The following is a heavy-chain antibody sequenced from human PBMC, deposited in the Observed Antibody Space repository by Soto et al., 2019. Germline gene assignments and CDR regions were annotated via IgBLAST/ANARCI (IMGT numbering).Heavy chain of an antibody. CDR3: ARRRGRSEYYFDY. Sequence: GGSLRLSCEGSGFSFSSYWMYWVRQAPGKGLVWVARMNGDGTSITYADSEQGRFAISRDNAKNTLYLRMDSLRIDDTGVYYCARRRGRSEYYFDYWGQGTTVTVSS. V-gene: IGHV3-74*01. CDR2: MNGDGTSI. CDR1: GFSFSSYW. J-gene: IGHJ4*02. D-gene: IGHD3-10*01.